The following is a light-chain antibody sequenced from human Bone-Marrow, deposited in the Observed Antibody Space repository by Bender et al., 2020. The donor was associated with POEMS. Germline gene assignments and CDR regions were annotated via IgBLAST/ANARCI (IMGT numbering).Light chain of an antibody. CDR1: RADVGDYDY. Sequence: QSALTQPASVSESPGQSITVSCTGTRADVGDYDYVSWYQQHSGKPPKLIIFDVTKRPSGVPNRFSGSKSGNTASLTISGLQAEDEADYYCCSYDDTNTWVFGGGTTLTVL. CDR3: CSYDDTNTWV. V-gene: IGLV2-11*01. CDR2: DVT. J-gene: IGLJ3*02.